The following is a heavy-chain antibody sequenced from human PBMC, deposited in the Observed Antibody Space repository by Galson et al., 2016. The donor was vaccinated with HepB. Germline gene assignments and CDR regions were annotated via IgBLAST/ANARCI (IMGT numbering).Heavy chain of an antibody. CDR2: IYSGGST. V-gene: IGHV3-66*01. Sequence: SLRLSCAASGFTVSSHYMSWVRQAPGKGLEWVSVIYSGGSTYYADSVKGRFTISRDNSKNTLFLQMNSLRVEDTAMYYCAREEGEWSSMWHAFDIWGQGTRVTVSS. J-gene: IGHJ3*02. CDR1: GFTVSSHY. CDR3: AREEGEWSSMWHAFDI. D-gene: IGHD3-3*01.